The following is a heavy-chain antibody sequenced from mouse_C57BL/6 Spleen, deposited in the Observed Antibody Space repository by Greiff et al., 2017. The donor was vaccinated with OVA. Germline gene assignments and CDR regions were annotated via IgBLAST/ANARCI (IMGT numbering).Heavy chain of an antibody. CDR2: IAPSDSYT. CDR1: GYTFTSYW. CDR3: ARSDGNYPYYAMDY. Sequence: QVQLQQPGAELVRPGTSVKLSCKASGYTFTSYWMHWVKQRPGQGLEWIGVIAPSDSYTNYNQKFKGKATLTVDTSSSTAYMQLSSLTSEDSAVYYCARSDGNYPYYAMDYWGQGTSVTVSS. D-gene: IGHD2-1*01. J-gene: IGHJ4*01. V-gene: IGHV1-59*01.